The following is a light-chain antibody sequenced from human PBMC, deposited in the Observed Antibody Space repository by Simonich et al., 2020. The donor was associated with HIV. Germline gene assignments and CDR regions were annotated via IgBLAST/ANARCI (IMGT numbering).Light chain of an antibody. V-gene: IGKV4-1*01. CDR2: WAS. J-gene: IGKJ1*01. CDR3: QQYYSTPWT. Sequence: DIVMTQSPDSLAVSLGERATFNCKSSRSVLYRSNNKNYLAWYQQKPGQPPKLLIYWASTRESGVPDRFSASGSGTDFTLTISSLQAEDVAVYYCQQYYSTPWTFGQGTKVEIK. CDR1: RSVLYRSNNKNY.